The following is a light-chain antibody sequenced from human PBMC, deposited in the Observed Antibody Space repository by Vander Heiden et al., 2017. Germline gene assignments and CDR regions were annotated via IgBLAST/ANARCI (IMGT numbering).Light chain of an antibody. CDR3: QQSYSTPFT. J-gene: IGKJ5*01. CDR1: QSISSY. CDR2: AAS. Sequence: DIQITQSPSSLSESVGDRVTITCRASQSISSYLDWYQQKPGKAPKLLIYAASSFQSGVPSRFSGSGSGTESTLTISSLQPEDFATYYCQQSYSTPFTFGQGTRLEIK. V-gene: IGKV1-39*01.